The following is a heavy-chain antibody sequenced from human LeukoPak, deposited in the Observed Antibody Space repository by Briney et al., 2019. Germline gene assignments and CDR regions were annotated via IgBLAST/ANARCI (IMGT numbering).Heavy chain of an antibody. CDR1: GYTFTSYG. V-gene: IGHV1-18*01. CDR3: AREGDIVVVPAAIGINWFDP. Sequence: GASVKVSCKASGYTFTSYGISWVRQAPGQGLEWMGWISAYNGNTNYAQKFQGRVTMTRDTSISTAYMELSRLRSDDTAVYYCAREGDIVVVPAAIGINWFDPWGQGTLVTVSS. D-gene: IGHD2-2*01. CDR2: ISAYNGNT. J-gene: IGHJ5*02.